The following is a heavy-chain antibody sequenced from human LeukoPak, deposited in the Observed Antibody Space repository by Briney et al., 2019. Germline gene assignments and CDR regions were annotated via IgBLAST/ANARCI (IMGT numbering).Heavy chain of an antibody. V-gene: IGHV4-30-4*01. CDR1: GGSISSGDYY. D-gene: IGHD3-9*01. J-gene: IGHJ4*02. Sequence: PSETLSLTCTVSGGSISSGDYYWSWIRQPPGKGLEWIGYIYYSGSTYYNPSLKSRVTISVGTSKNQFSLKLSSVTAADTAVYYCARGENYDILTGYLFDYWGQGTLVTVSS. CDR3: ARGENYDILTGYLFDY. CDR2: IYYSGST.